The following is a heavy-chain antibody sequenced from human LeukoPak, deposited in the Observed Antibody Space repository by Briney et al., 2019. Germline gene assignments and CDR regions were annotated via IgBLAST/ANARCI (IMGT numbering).Heavy chain of an antibody. V-gene: IGHV3-13*01. CDR2: IGTTGDT. Sequence: GGSLRLSCAASGFTFSSYDMHWVCQGTGKGLKWVSAIGTTGDTYYPGSVKGRFSISRENAKNSLYLQMNSLRAEDTAVYYCVRDRPDYGAERFDYWGQGTLLTVSS. CDR3: VRDRPDYGAERFDY. D-gene: IGHD4-17*01. J-gene: IGHJ4*02. CDR1: GFTFSSYD.